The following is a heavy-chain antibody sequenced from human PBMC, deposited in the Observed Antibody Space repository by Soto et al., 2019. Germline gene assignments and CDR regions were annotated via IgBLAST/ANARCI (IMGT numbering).Heavy chain of an antibody. J-gene: IGHJ5*02. CDR2: ISSTTNYI. CDR3: GFRYYDSSGYYFIYNWFDP. Sequence: PGGSLRLSCAASGFTFTRYSMNWVRQAPGKGLEWVSSISSTTNYIYYGDSMKGRFTISRDNAKNSLYLEMNSLRAEDTAVYYCGFRYYDSSGYYFIYNWFDPWGQGTLVTVSS. CDR1: GFTFTRYS. D-gene: IGHD3-22*01. V-gene: IGHV3-21*06.